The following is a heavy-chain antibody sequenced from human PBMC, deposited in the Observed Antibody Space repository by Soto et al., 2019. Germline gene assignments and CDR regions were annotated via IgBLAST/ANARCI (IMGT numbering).Heavy chain of an antibody. V-gene: IGHV4-31*03. CDR3: ARVGISSSDAFDI. D-gene: IGHD6-6*01. CDR1: GGSISSGAYY. J-gene: IGHJ3*02. CDR2: IYYSGNT. Sequence: SETLSLTCTVSGGSISSGAYYWSWIRQHPGEALEWIGYIYYSGNTYYNPSLKSRVMISVDTSKNQFSLRLSSVTAADTAVYYCARVGISSSDAFDIWGHGTMVTVSS.